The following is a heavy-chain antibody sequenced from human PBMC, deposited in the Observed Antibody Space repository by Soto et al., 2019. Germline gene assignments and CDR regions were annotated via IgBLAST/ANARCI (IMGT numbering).Heavy chain of an antibody. D-gene: IGHD3-16*01. CDR1: VFSFSTYW. V-gene: IGHV3-7*03. Sequence: PGWSLRLSCAFSVFSFSTYWMSWVRQAPGKGLEWVANIKGDGSEKNYVDSVKGRFTISRDNAKTSLYLQMNSLRGEDTAVYYCAKGGHIDYCGQGTLVTVS. J-gene: IGHJ4*02. CDR3: AKGGHIDY. CDR2: IKGDGSEK.